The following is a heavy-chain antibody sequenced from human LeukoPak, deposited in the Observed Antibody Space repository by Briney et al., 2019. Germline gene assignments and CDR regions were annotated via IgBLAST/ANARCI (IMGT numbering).Heavy chain of an antibody. J-gene: IGHJ4*02. CDR3: ARDSGGYCSGTSCYDY. CDR1: GGSISSGSSY. V-gene: IGHV4-61*02. D-gene: IGHD2-2*01. Sequence: PSETLSLTCTISGGSISSGSSYWSWIRQPAGKGLEWIGRIYTSGSTNYNPSLKSRVTISVDTSKNQFSLKLSSVTAADTAVYYCARDSGGYCSGTSCYDYWGKGTLVTVSS. CDR2: IYTSGST.